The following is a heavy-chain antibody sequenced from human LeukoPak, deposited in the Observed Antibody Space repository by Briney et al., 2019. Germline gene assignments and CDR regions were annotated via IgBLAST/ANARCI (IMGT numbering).Heavy chain of an antibody. J-gene: IGHJ4*02. CDR2: IYTSGST. Sequence: SETLSLTCTVSGGSISSGGYYWSWIRQPAGKGLEWIGRIYTSGSTNYNPSLKSRVTMSVDTSKNQLSLQLSSVTAADTAVYYCRGVRFGELFDYWGQGTLVTVSS. CDR1: GGSISSGGYY. CDR3: RGVRFGELFDY. V-gene: IGHV4-61*02. D-gene: IGHD3-10*01.